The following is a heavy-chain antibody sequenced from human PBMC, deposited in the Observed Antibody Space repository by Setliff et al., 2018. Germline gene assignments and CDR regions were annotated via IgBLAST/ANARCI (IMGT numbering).Heavy chain of an antibody. CDR3: AKDSVPAAIMEGPFDP. CDR2: ISWTSGSI. Sequence: GGSLRLSCAASGFTFDDYAMHWVRQAPGKGLEWVSGISWTSGSIGYADSVKCRFTISRDNSKNTLYLKMNSLRAEDTAVYYRAKDSVPAAIMEGPFDPWGQGTLVTVSS. CDR1: GFTFDDYA. J-gene: IGHJ5*02. D-gene: IGHD2-2*02. V-gene: IGHV3-9*01.